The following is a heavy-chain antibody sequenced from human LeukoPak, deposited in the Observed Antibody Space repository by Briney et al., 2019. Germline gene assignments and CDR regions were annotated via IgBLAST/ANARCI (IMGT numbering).Heavy chain of an antibody. CDR3: AKPFTYGSGSSFQTFDS. CDR1: GFTFNNYV. D-gene: IGHD3-10*01. V-gene: IGHV3-23*01. Sequence: EGTLRLSCAVSGFTFNNYVMSWVRQAPGQGRWGVSAISGSGATTHYTDSVRGRFTISKDNSKYTLYLQMNSLRVEDTAVYYCAKPFTYGSGSSFQTFDSWGQGILVTVSS. CDR2: ISGSGATT. J-gene: IGHJ4*02.